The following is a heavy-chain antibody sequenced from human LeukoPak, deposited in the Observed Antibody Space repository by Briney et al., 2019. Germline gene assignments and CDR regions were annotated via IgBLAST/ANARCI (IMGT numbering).Heavy chain of an antibody. CDR3: ARAIASYGDSAY. CDR2: ISSTSSDT. D-gene: IGHD5-18*01. J-gene: IGHJ4*02. Sequence: GGSLRLSCVSSGFTFSRFSMNCVRQAPGKGLEWLSYISSTSSDTYYADSLKGRFTISRDNAKNSLYLQMNSLRAEDTAVYYCARAIASYGDSAYWGQGTLVTVSS. CDR1: GFTFSRFS. V-gene: IGHV3-21*05.